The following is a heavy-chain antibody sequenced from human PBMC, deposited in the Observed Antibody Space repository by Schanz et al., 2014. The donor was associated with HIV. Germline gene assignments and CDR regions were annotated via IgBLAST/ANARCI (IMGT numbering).Heavy chain of an antibody. Sequence: VQLVESGGGVVQPGRSLRLSCVASAFNFDSYGMHWVRQAPGKGLEWVAVISYDGTKKHYADSVKGRFTISRDNSKNSLYLQMNSLRAEDTAVYYCARLRGFLWFGDHPYSFDYWGQGTLVTVSS. V-gene: IGHV3-30*03. CDR1: AFNFDSYG. D-gene: IGHD3-10*01. CDR2: ISYDGTKK. CDR3: ARLRGFLWFGDHPYSFDY. J-gene: IGHJ4*02.